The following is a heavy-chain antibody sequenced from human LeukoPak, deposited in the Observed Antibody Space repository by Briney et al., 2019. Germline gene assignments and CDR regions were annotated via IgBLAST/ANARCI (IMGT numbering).Heavy chain of an antibody. D-gene: IGHD2-21*02. Sequence: GGSLRLSCAASGFTFSTYWMNWYREAPGKGLEWVGNINQDASEINYVDSVRGRFTISRDNAKNSLHLQMNSLRAEDTAVYYCATDRDNSDWEKRFDSWGQGSLVTVSS. CDR2: INQDASEI. V-gene: IGHV3-7*01. CDR1: GFTFSTYW. CDR3: ATDRDNSDWEKRFDS. J-gene: IGHJ4*02.